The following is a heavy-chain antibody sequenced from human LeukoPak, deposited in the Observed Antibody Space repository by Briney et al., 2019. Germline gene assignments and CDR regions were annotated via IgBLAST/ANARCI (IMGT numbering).Heavy chain of an antibody. J-gene: IGHJ4*02. V-gene: IGHV3-48*01. CDR1: AFTFSGYS. Sequence: GGSLRLSCAASAFTFSGYSMNWVRQAPGKGLEWVSYISPSATTIYYADSVKGRFTISRDNAKNSLYLQMNSLRAEDTAVYYCAREYSSSSGRSLEYWGQGTLVTVSS. CDR2: ISPSATTI. CDR3: AREYSSSSGRSLEY. D-gene: IGHD6-6*01.